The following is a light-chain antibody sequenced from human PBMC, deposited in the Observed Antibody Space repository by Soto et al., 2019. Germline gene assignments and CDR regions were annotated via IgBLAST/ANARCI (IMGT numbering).Light chain of an antibody. CDR3: CSYAGSSTL. J-gene: IGLJ7*01. Sequence: QSALTQPASVSGFPGQSITISCTGTSSDVGSYNLVSWYQQHPGKAPKLMIYEGSKRPSGVSNRFSGSKSGNTASLTISGLQAEDEADYYCCSYAGSSTLFGGGTQLTVL. V-gene: IGLV2-23*01. CDR2: EGS. CDR1: SSDVGSYNL.